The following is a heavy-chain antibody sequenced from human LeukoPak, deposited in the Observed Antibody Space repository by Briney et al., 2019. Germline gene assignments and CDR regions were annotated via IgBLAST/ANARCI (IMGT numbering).Heavy chain of an antibody. J-gene: IGHJ4*02. CDR1: GFTFSNAW. V-gene: IGHV3-15*01. Sequence: GGSLRLSCAASGFTFSNAWMTWVRQAPGKGLEWVGRIRSKTDGETKEYAAPLKDRFTISRDDSENTVYPQMNSLKTDDTAVYYCTTIYFGYWGQGTLVTVSS. CDR2: IRSKTDGETK. CDR3: TTIYFGY.